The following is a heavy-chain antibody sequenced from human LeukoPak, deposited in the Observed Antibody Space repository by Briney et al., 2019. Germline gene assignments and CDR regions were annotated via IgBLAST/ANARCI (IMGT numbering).Heavy chain of an antibody. CDR1: GFTFSSYG. CDR2: ISYDGSNK. CDR3: AKDYGGYYYGSGTHFDY. D-gene: IGHD3-10*01. V-gene: IGHV3-30*18. Sequence: PGRSLRLSCAASGFTFSSYGMHWVRQAPGKGLDWGAVISYDGSNKYYADSVKGRFTISRDNSKNTLYLQMNSLRAEDTAVYYCAKDYGGYYYGSGTHFDYWGQGTLVTVSS. J-gene: IGHJ4*02.